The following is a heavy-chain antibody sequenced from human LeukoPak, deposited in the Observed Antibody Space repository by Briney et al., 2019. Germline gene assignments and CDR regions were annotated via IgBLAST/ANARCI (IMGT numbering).Heavy chain of an antibody. V-gene: IGHV4-31*03. Sequence: SETLSLTCTVSGGSISSGGYYWSWIRQHPGKGLEWIGYIYYSGSTYYNPSLKSRVTISVDTSKNQFSLKLRSVTAADTAVYYCARGYYDSSAYYSFDYWGQGTLVTVSS. D-gene: IGHD3-22*01. J-gene: IGHJ4*02. CDR3: ARGYYDSSAYYSFDY. CDR2: IYYSGST. CDR1: GGSISSGGYY.